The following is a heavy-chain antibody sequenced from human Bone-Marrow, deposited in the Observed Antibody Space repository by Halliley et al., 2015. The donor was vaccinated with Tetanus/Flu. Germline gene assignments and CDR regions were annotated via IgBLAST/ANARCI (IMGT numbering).Heavy chain of an antibody. V-gene: IGHV3-30*03. J-gene: IGHJ4*02. Sequence: AVISYDASVKYYGDSVKDRFTISRDNSKNTLYLQMNSLRAEDTAVYYCGRQGAVAGTEFDSWGRGTLVTVSS. CDR3: GRQGAVAGTEFDS. CDR2: ISYDASVK. D-gene: IGHD6-19*01.